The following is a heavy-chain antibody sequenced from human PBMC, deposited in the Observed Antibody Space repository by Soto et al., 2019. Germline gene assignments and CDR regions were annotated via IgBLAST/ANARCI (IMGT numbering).Heavy chain of an antibody. J-gene: IGHJ5*01. V-gene: IGHV4-4*02. Sequence: PSETLSLTCAASCDSINTETWWSWLRQLPGTGLDWTGEIKHTVDAXXNPALRSXXPISVDSTKNXLFLNLLPVSASETSVYFCAREGRLHCFESWRQGTLVTDSS. D-gene: IGHD2-21*01. CDR3: AREGRLHCFES. CDR2: IKHTVDA. CDR1: CDSINTETW.